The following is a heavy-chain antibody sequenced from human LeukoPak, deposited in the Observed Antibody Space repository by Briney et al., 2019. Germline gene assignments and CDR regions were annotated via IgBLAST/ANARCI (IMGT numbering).Heavy chain of an antibody. J-gene: IGHJ4*02. D-gene: IGHD6-19*01. CDR1: GFTFSSYA. CDR3: ARDLRSGWFSY. Sequence: GGSLRLSCAASGFTFSSYAMSWVRQAPGKGLEWISYISSGVTTIHYADSVKGRFTISRDNAKNSIYLQMNSLRVEDTGVYYCARDLRSGWFSYWGQGALVIVSS. V-gene: IGHV3-48*03. CDR2: ISSGVTTI.